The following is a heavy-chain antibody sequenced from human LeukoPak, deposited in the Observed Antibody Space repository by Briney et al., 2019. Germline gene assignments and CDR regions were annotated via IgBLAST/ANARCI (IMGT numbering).Heavy chain of an antibody. CDR2: IKQDGSEK. Sequence: ESGGSLRLSCAASGFTFSSFGMNWVRQAPGKGLEWVANIKQDGSEKYYVDSVKGRFTISRDNAKNSLYLQMNSLRAEDTAVYYCARDSDSGYYFDYWGQGTLVTVSS. V-gene: IGHV3-7*01. D-gene: IGHD5-12*01. CDR3: ARDSDSGYYFDY. CDR1: GFTFSSFG. J-gene: IGHJ4*02.